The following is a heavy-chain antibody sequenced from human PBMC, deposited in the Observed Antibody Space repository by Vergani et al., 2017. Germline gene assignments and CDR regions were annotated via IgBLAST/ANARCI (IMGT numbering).Heavy chain of an antibody. Sequence: DVQLVESGGTQVQPGGSLRLSCTASGFPFSSYSMAWVRQAPGKGLEWVSGILRETGSIGYADSVRGRFTISRDNAKNTLYLQMNSLRPEDTALYYCTKDWGSRTAGLAYWGQGTPVTVSS. CDR3: TKDWGSRTAGLAY. CDR1: GFPFSSYS. CDR2: ILRETGSI. D-gene: IGHD6-13*01. V-gene: IGHV3-9*01. J-gene: IGHJ4*02.